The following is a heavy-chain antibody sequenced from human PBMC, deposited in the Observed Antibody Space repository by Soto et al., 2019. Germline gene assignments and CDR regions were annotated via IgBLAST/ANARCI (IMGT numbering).Heavy chain of an antibody. CDR2: IWYDGSNK. CDR3: ARDPFSSWYLDY. D-gene: IGHD6-13*01. V-gene: IGHV3-33*01. CDR1: GFTFSSYG. Sequence: GSLRLSCAASGFTFSSYGMHWVRQAPGKGLEWVAVIWYDGSNKYYADSVKGRFTISRDNSKNTLYLQMNSLRAEDTAVYYCARDPFSSWYLDYWGQGTLVTVSS. J-gene: IGHJ4*02.